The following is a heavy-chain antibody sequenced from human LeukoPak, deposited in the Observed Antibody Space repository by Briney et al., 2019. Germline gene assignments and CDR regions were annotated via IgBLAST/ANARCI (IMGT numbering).Heavy chain of an antibody. CDR2: INPSGGST. J-gene: IGHJ3*02. D-gene: IGHD2-2*01. V-gene: IGHV1-46*01. CDR3: ARGRGVVVPAAPTGDPFDI. Sequence: ASVKVSFKASGYTFTSYYMHWVRQAPGQGLEWMGIINPSGGSTSYAQKFQGRVTMTRDTSTSTVYMELSSLTSEDTAVYYCARGRGVVVPAAPTGDPFDIWGQGTMVTVSS. CDR1: GYTFTSYY.